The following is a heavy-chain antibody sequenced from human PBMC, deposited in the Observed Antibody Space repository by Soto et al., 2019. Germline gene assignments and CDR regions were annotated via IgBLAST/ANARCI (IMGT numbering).Heavy chain of an antibody. CDR3: TPLALKYSSGWYEFSD. CDR2: IKSKTDGGTT. D-gene: IGHD6-19*01. Sequence: EVQLVESGGCLVKPGGSLRLSCAASGFTFNNVWMNWVRQAPGKGLEWVGRIKSKTDGGTTDYAAPVKGRFTISRDDSKNTLYLQMNSLKTEDTAVYYCTPLALKYSSGWYEFSDWGQGTLVTVSS. CDR1: GFTFNNVW. J-gene: IGHJ4*02. V-gene: IGHV3-15*07.